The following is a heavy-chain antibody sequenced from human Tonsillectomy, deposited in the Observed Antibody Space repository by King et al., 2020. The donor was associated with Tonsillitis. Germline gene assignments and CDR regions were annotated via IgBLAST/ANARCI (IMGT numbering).Heavy chain of an antibody. CDR2: ISGSGGST. Sequence: VQLVQSGGGLVQPGGSLRLSCAASGFTFSSYAMSWVRQAPGKGLEWVSGISGSGGSTYYADSVKDRFTISRDNSKNTLYLQMNSRRAEDTAVYYCAKGAPGIAVAGSGAFDYWGQGTLVTVSS. J-gene: IGHJ4*02. D-gene: IGHD6-19*01. V-gene: IGHV3-23*04. CDR1: GFTFSSYA. CDR3: AKGAPGIAVAGSGAFDY.